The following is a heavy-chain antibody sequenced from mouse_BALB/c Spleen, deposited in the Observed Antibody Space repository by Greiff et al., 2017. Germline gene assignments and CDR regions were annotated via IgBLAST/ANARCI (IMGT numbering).Heavy chain of an antibody. CDR1: GFTFSSYY. CDR2: INSNGGST. CDR3: ARQNWESYFDY. D-gene: IGHD4-1*01. V-gene: IGHV5-6-2*01. Sequence: EVKLLESGGGLVKLGGSLKLSCAASGFTFSSYYMSWVRQTPEKRLELVAAINSNGGSTYYPDTVKGRFTISRDNAKNTLYLQMSSLKSEDTALYYCARQNWESYFDYWGQGTTLTVSS. J-gene: IGHJ2*01.